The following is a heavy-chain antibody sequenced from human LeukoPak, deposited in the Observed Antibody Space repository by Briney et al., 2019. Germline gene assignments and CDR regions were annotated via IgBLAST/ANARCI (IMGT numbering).Heavy chain of an antibody. CDR2: IIPILGIA. D-gene: IGHD2-15*01. J-gene: IGHJ4*02. V-gene: IGHV1-69*04. CDR3: AREYCSGGSCYPGGGVDY. CDR1: GGTFSSYA. Sequence: SVKVSCKASGGTFSSYAISWVRQAPGQGLEWMGRIIPILGIANYAQKFQGRVTITADKSTSTAYMELGSLGSEDTAVYYCAREYCSGGSCYPGGGVDYWGQGTLVTVSS.